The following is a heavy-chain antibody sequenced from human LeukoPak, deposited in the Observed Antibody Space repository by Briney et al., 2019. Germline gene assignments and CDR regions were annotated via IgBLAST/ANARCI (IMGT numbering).Heavy chain of an antibody. CDR2: IYYSGST. CDR3: ARAGYSSNWDYIDY. D-gene: IGHD6-13*01. V-gene: IGHV4-59*01. Sequence: SETLSLTCTVSGGFISSYYWSWIRQPPGKGLEWIGYIYYSGSTNYNPSLKSRVTISVDTSKNQFSLKLSSVTAADTAVYYCARAGYSSNWDYIDYWGQGTLGTVSS. CDR1: GGFISSYY. J-gene: IGHJ4*02.